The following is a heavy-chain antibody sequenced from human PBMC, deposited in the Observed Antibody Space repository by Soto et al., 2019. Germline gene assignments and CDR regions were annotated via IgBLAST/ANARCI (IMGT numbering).Heavy chain of an antibody. Sequence: SETLSLTCAVYGGSFSGYYWSWIRQPPGKGLEWIGEINHSGSTNYNPSLKSRVTISVDTSKNQFSLKLGSVTAADTAVYYCARGRGYSGYDLAPVSYYYYMDVWGKGTTVTVSS. D-gene: IGHD5-12*01. CDR2: INHSGST. CDR3: ARGRGYSGYDLAPVSYYYYMDV. J-gene: IGHJ6*03. CDR1: GGSFSGYY. V-gene: IGHV4-34*01.